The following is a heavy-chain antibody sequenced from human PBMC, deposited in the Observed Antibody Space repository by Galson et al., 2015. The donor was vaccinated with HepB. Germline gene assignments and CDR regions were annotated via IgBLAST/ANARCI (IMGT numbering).Heavy chain of an antibody. D-gene: IGHD6-13*01. V-gene: IGHV3-74*01. CDR3: AREQGSSSWYVPRVGYYYYGMDV. CDR1: GFTFSSYW. J-gene: IGHJ6*02. Sequence: SLRLSCAASGFTFSSYWMHWVRQAPGKGLVWVSRINSDGSSTSYADSVKGRFTISRDNAKNTLYLQMNSLRAEDTAVYYCAREQGSSSWYVPRVGYYYYGMDVWGQGTTATVSS. CDR2: INSDGSST.